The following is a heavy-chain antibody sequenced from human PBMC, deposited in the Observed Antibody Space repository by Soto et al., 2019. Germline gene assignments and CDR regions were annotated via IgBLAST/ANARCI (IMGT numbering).Heavy chain of an antibody. D-gene: IGHD3-22*01. J-gene: IGHJ5*02. V-gene: IGHV1-69*12. CDR3: AQADSSGFYYLS. CDR2: IIPLFGAA. Sequence: QVQLVQSGAGVKKPGSSVKVSCKASGGTFSTHIISWVRQAPGQGLEWMGGIIPLFGAANYAQKFQGRVPXXAXASTSTAYMQLSSLRSEDTAVYYCAQADSSGFYYLSWGQGTLVTVSS. CDR1: GGTFSTHI.